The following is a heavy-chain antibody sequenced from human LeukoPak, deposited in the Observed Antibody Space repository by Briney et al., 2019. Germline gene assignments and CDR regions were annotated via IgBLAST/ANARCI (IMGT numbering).Heavy chain of an antibody. V-gene: IGHV4-34*01. J-gene: IGHJ5*02. CDR1: GGSFSGYY. D-gene: IGHD2-2*01. CDR2: INHSRST. CDR3: ARRGGYCSSTSCFNWFDP. Sequence: SENLSLTCAVYGGSFSGYYWSWIRQPPGKGLEWIGEINHSRSTNYNPSLKSRVTISVDTSKNQFSLKLSSVTAADTAVYYCARRGGYCSSTSCFNWFDPWGQGTLVTVSS.